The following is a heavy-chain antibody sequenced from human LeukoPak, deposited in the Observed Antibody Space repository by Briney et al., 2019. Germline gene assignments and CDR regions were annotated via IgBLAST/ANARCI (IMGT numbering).Heavy chain of an antibody. Sequence: ASVKDSCKASGYTFTSYGISWVRQAPGQGLEWMGWISAYNGNTNYAQKLQGRVTMTTDTSTSTAYMELRSLRSDDTAVYYCATASYYYGSGSYYYFDYWGQGTLVTVSS. D-gene: IGHD3-10*01. CDR2: ISAYNGNT. CDR1: GYTFTSYG. CDR3: ATASYYYGSGSYYYFDY. V-gene: IGHV1-18*01. J-gene: IGHJ4*02.